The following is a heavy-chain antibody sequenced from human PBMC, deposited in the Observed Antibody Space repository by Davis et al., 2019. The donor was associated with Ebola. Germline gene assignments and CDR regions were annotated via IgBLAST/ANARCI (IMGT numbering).Heavy chain of an antibody. CDR1: GFTFSSYG. D-gene: IGHD4-11*01. CDR3: ARDSPMTTVTLGYYYGMDV. Sequence: GGSLRLSCAASGFTFSSYGMHWVRQAPGKGLEWVAVISYDGSNKYYADSVKGRFTISRDNSKNTLYLQMNSLRAEDTAVYYCARDSPMTTVTLGYYYGMDVWGQGTTVTVSS. V-gene: IGHV3-30*03. CDR2: ISYDGSNK. J-gene: IGHJ6*02.